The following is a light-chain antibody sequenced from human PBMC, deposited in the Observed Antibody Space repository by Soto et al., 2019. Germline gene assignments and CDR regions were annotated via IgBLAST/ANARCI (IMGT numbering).Light chain of an antibody. J-gene: IGKJ4*01. V-gene: IGKV4-1*01. CDR2: WAS. Sequence: DIVMTQSPDSLAVSLGERATINCKSSQSVLYSSNNKNYLAWYQQKPGQPPKLLIYWASTRESGVPDRLSGSGSGTDFTLTISRLQAEDVAVYYCQQHYSTPLTFGGGTKVELK. CDR1: QSVLYSSNNKNY. CDR3: QQHYSTPLT.